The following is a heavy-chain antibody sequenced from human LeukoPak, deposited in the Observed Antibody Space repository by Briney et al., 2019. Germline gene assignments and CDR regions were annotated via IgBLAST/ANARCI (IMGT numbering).Heavy chain of an antibody. CDR1: GGSISGYS. J-gene: IGHJ5*02. D-gene: IGHD3-10*01. Sequence: LETLSLTCTVSGGSISGYSWTWIRRPPGQGLEWIGYFHNSRTTSYNPSLTGRVTISVDTAMDQISLKLNSVTAADTAVYYCARGHLGLSPWGQGTLVTVSS. CDR3: ARGHLGLSP. V-gene: IGHV4-59*01. CDR2: FHNSRTT.